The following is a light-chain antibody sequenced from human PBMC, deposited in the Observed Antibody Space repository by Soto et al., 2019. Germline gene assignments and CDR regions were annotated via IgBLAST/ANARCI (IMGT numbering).Light chain of an antibody. V-gene: IGKV3-11*01. J-gene: IGKJ4*01. CDR1: QSVSSY. CDR3: QQRSNWPLT. Sequence: EIVLTQSPATLSLSPGERATLSYRASQSVSSYLAWYQQKPGQAPRLLIYDASNRATGVPARFSGSGSGTDFTLTISSLAPEDFAVYYCQQRSNWPLTFGGGTKVEIK. CDR2: DAS.